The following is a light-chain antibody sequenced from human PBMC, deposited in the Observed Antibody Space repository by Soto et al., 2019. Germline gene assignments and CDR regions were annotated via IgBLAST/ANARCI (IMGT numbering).Light chain of an antibody. J-gene: IGKJ5*01. CDR3: QQYYSSTIT. CDR1: QSVLSTPNSKKY. Sequence: DIVMTQSPDSLALSLGERSTINSGSSQSVLSTPNSKKYLAWYQQKPGQPPKLLIKWASTRESGVPDRFSGSGSETDFTLTISSLQAEDVAVYYCQQYYSSTITFGQGTRLEIK. CDR2: WAS. V-gene: IGKV4-1*01.